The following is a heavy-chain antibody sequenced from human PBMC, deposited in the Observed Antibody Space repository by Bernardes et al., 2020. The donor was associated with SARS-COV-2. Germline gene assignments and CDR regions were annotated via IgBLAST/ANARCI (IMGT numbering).Heavy chain of an antibody. CDR2: LNHSGST. CDR3: ARGAYHYGSGTSYNAAFDS. J-gene: IGHJ3*02. CDR1: GGSFSGPH. Sequence: SETLSLTCGVYGGSFSGPHWTWIRQPPGPDLAWIGELNHSGSTNSNPSLTIRVTISLDTSKKQYSLNLNSVTAAATAIYYCARGAYHYGSGTSYNAAFDSCGQVTVVTVS. D-gene: IGHD3-10*01. V-gene: IGHV4-34*01.